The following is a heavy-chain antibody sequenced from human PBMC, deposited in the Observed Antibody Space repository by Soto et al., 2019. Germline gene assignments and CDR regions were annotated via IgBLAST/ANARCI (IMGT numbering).Heavy chain of an antibody. CDR2: VGVIGDGT. Sequence: GGSLRLSCAASGFTFSGYALSWVRQAPGKGLEWVATVGVIGDGTYYADSVKGRFTISRDNSKNMVSLQMSSLRVADTAVYYCAKDYGNRNDQVGWIDPRGQGTLVTVSS. V-gene: IGHV3-23*01. D-gene: IGHD1-1*01. CDR1: GFTFSGYA. CDR3: AKDYGNRNDQVGWIDP. J-gene: IGHJ5*02.